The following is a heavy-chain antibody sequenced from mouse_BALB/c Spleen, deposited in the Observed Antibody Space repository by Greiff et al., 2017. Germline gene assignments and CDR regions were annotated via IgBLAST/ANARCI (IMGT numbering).Heavy chain of an antibody. D-gene: IGHD2-2*01. Sequence: DVKLQESGPGLVKPSQSLSLTCSVTGYSITSGYYWNWIRQFPGNKLEWMGYISYDGSNNYNPSLKNRISITRDTSKNQFFLKLNSVTTEDTATYYCAREGNWLYYYAMDYWGQGTSVTVSS. CDR2: ISYDGSN. J-gene: IGHJ4*01. CDR3: AREGNWLYYYAMDY. CDR1: GYSITSGYY. V-gene: IGHV3-6*02.